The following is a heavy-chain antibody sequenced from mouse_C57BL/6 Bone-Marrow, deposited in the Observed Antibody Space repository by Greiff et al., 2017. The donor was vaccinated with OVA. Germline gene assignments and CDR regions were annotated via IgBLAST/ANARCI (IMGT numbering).Heavy chain of an antibody. Sequence: EVQLVESGGGLVKPGGSLKLSCAASGFTFSDYGMHWVRQAPEKGLEWVAYISSGSSTIYYADTVKGRFTISRDNTKHTLFMQMTSLRSEDTAMYDSAKLTCAMDYWGQGTSVTVSS. J-gene: IGHJ4*01. CDR2: ISSGSSTI. CDR1: GFTFSDYG. D-gene: IGHD4-1*01. V-gene: IGHV5-17*01. CDR3: AKLTCAMDY.